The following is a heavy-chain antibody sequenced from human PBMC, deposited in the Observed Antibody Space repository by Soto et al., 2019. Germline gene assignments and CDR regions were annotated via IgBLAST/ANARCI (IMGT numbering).Heavy chain of an antibody. CDR3: AKVIAPRASIIDF. D-gene: IGHD5-12*01. V-gene: IGHV3-23*01. CDR2: ISGSGGTT. J-gene: IGHJ4*01. Sequence: EQLLESGGGLVQPGGSLTLSCAASGFTFNHYGMALVRQAPGKGLEWVSVISGSGGTTYYADSVKGRFTISRDNSKSTVYLQMNRLRVEDTAIYSCAKVIAPRASIIDFWGPGTLVTVSS. CDR1: GFTFNHYG.